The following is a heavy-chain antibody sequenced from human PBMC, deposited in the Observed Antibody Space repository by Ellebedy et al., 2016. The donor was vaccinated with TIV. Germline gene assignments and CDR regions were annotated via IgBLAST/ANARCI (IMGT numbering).Heavy chain of an antibody. CDR3: ARDEAEDYGDYGVVYAFDI. V-gene: IGHV3-33*01. CDR2: IWYDGSNK. D-gene: IGHD4-17*01. Sequence: PGGSLRLSCAASGFTFSSYGMHWVRQAPGKGLEWVAVIWYDGSNKYYADSVKGRFTISRDNSKNTLYLQMNSLRAEDTAVYYCARDEAEDYGDYGVVYAFDIWGQGTMVTVSS. J-gene: IGHJ3*02. CDR1: GFTFSSYG.